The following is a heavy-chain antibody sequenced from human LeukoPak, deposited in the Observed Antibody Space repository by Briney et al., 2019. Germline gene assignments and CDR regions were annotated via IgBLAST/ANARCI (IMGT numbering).Heavy chain of an antibody. V-gene: IGHV4-30-2*01. Sequence: NPSQTLSLTCTVSGGAITSGGYSWNWIRQPPGKGLEWIGCIYDRGPAYYNPSLKSRFTISVDRPKNSLYLQMNSLRAEDTAVYYCARDGNSGYDYWGQGTLVTVSS. J-gene: IGHJ4*02. CDR2: IYDRGPA. D-gene: IGHD5-12*01. CDR1: GGAITSGGYS. CDR3: ARDGNSGYDY.